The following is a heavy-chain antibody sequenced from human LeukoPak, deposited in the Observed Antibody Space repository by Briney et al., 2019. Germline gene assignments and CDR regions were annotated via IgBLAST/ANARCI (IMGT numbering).Heavy chain of an antibody. J-gene: IGHJ5*02. CDR3: ARPHSSSWYLDWFDP. V-gene: IGHV3-21*01. CDR2: ITSSSSYI. CDR1: GFTFSSYA. Sequence: GGSLRLSCAASGFTFSSYAMSWVRQAPGKGLEWVSSITSSSSYIYYADSVKGRFTISRDNAKNSLYLQMNSLRAEDTAVYYCARPHSSSWYLDWFDPWGQGTLVTVSS. D-gene: IGHD6-13*01.